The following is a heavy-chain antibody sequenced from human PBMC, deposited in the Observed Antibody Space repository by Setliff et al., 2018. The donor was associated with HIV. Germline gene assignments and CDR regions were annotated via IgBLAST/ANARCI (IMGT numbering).Heavy chain of an antibody. J-gene: IGHJ6*03. CDR2: VSSSGNT. CDR3: ASHGDYYYYYMDV. V-gene: IGHV4-59*10. Sequence: SETLSLTCAVYGGSFNGYYWSWIRQPAGGGLVWIGRVSSSGNTNYNPSLKSRVIISLDTSKNQFSLKLSSVTAADTAVYYCASHGDYYYYYMDVWGKGTTVTVSS. CDR1: GGSFNGYY. D-gene: IGHD3-3*01.